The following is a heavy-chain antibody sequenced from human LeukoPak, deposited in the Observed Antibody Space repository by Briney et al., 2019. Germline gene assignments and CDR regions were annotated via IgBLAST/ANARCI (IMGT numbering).Heavy chain of an antibody. Sequence: SETLSLTCAVSGGSISSSNWWSWVRQPPGKGLEWIGEIYHSGSTNYNPSLKSRVTISVDKSKNQFSLKLSSVTAADTAVYYCARVIYSYGYAFDYWGQGALVTVSS. V-gene: IGHV4-4*02. J-gene: IGHJ4*02. CDR1: GGSISSSNW. CDR2: IYHSGST. D-gene: IGHD5-18*01. CDR3: ARVIYSYGYAFDY.